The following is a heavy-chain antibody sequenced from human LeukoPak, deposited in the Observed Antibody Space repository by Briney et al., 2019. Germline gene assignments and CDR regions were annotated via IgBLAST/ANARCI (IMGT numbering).Heavy chain of an antibody. J-gene: IGHJ4*02. CDR3: ARDGGSSGSYPY. Sequence: GGSLRLSCAASGFTFSSYAMSWVRQAPGKGLEWVSAISGSGGSTYYADSVKGRFTISRDNSKNTLYLQMNSLRAEDTALYYCARDGGSSGSYPYWGQGILVTVSS. V-gene: IGHV3-23*01. CDR2: ISGSGGST. CDR1: GFTFSSYA. D-gene: IGHD1-26*01.